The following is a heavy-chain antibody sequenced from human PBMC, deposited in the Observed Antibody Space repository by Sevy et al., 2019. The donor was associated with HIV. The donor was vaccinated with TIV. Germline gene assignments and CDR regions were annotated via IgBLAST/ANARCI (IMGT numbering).Heavy chain of an antibody. CDR3: ARSMVRGVSIGYFDY. V-gene: IGHV1-2*02. CDR1: GYTFTDYY. Sequence: ASVKVSCKASGYTFTDYYIHWVRQAPGQGLEWMGWINSNSGGTDYAQNFQGRVTMTRDASINTAYMEVSRLRSDDTAVYHCARSMVRGVSIGYFDYWGQGTLVTVSS. CDR2: INSNSGGT. D-gene: IGHD3-10*01. J-gene: IGHJ4*02.